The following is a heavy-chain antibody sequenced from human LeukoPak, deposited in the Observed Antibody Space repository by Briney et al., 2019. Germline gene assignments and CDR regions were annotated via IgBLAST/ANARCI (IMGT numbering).Heavy chain of an antibody. Sequence: SGTLSLTCTVSGGSISSYYWSWIRQPPGKGLEWIGYIYYSGSTNYNPSLKSRVTISVDTSKNQFSLKLSSVTAADTAVYYCARGLTDEYCSSTSCVPFDYWGQGTLVTVSS. J-gene: IGHJ4*02. V-gene: IGHV4-59*01. CDR3: ARGLTDEYCSSTSCVPFDY. CDR2: IYYSGST. CDR1: GGSISSYY. D-gene: IGHD2-2*01.